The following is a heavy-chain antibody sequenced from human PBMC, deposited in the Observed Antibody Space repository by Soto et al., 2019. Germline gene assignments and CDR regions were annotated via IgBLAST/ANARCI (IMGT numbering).Heavy chain of an antibody. V-gene: IGHV3-30*18. J-gene: IGHJ4*02. CDR1: GFTFSSYG. CDR2: ISYDGSNK. D-gene: IGHD2-21*02. CDR3: AKDSRIVVVTAPYDY. Sequence: GGSLRLSCAASGFTFSSYGVHWVRQAPGKGLEWVAVISYDGSNKYYADSVKGRFTISRDNSKNTLYLQMNSLRAEDTAVYYCAKDSRIVVVTAPYDYWGQRTLVTVSS.